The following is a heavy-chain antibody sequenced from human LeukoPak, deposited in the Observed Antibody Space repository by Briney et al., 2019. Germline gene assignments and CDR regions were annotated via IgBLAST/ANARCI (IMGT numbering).Heavy chain of an antibody. CDR1: GFTFSSYA. CDR2: ISYDGSNK. Sequence: GGSLRLSCAASGFTFSSYAMHWVRQAPGKGLEWVAVISYDGSNKYYADSVKGRFTISRDNSKNTLYLQMNSLRAEDTAVYYCARATSPGIAASSGNIWGQGTMVTVSS. J-gene: IGHJ3*02. CDR3: ARATSPGIAASSGNI. D-gene: IGHD6-13*01. V-gene: IGHV3-30-3*01.